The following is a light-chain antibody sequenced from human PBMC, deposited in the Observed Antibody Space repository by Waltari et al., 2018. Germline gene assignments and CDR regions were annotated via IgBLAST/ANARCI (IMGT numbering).Light chain of an antibody. CDR2: AAS. J-gene: IGKJ1*01. V-gene: IGKV1-17*01. CDR1: QGISTY. Sequence: DIQMNKSPSSLSASAGDTVTITCRASQGISTYLNWYQQKPGKAPKRLIYAASILESGVPSRFSGSGSGTDFTLTISSLQPEDFATYYCLQYNSHPWTFGQGTKVEIK. CDR3: LQYNSHPWT.